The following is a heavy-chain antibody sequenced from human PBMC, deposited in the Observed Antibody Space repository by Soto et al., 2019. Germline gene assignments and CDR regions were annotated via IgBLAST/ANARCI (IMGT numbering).Heavy chain of an antibody. CDR2: IYYSGRP. CDR3: VRNEGSRSSWTLFGMRV. V-gene: IGHV4-59*01. Sequence: QVQLQESGPRLVKPSETLSLTCTVSGGSFSTYYWSWIRQTPGKGLVWIGTIYYSGRPNYSVSLHNRVTIPIYPSRNQLPLKLTSVTAAATAVYSCVRNEGSRSSWTLFGMRVWGQGTTVTVSS. D-gene: IGHD6-13*01. CDR1: GGSFSTYY. J-gene: IGHJ6*02.